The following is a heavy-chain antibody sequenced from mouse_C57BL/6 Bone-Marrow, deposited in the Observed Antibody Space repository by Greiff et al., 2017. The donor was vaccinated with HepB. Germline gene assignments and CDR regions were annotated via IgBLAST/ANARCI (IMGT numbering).Heavy chain of an antibody. J-gene: IGHJ4*01. Sequence: EVMLVESGGGLVKPGGSLKLSCAASGFTFSDYGMHWVRQAPEKGLEWVAYISSGSSTIYYADTVKGRFTISRDNAKNTPFLQMTSLRSEDTAMYYCARGAVVPYAMDYWGQGTSVTVSS. CDR3: ARGAVVPYAMDY. D-gene: IGHD1-1*01. V-gene: IGHV5-17*01. CDR1: GFTFSDYG. CDR2: ISSGSSTI.